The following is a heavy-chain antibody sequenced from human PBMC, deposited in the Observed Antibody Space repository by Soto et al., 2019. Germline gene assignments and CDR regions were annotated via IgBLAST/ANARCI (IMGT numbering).Heavy chain of an antibody. J-gene: IGHJ4*02. D-gene: IGHD6-19*01. V-gene: IGHV3-53*01. CDR3: ARDADSSGLHY. CDR2: IYPAGPT. Sequence: VGSLRLSCADSGFTLSGMFMNWVRQAPGKGLEWVSVIYPAGPTYYADSVKGRFTISRDNSKNTLFLQLNNLRAEDTAVYYCARDADSSGLHYWGQGILVTVSS. CDR1: GFTLSGMF.